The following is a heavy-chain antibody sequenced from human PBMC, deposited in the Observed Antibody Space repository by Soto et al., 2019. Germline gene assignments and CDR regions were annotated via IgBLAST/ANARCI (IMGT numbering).Heavy chain of an antibody. J-gene: IGHJ4*02. CDR3: ARKYCSGTSCYWYFDF. D-gene: IGHD2-2*01. V-gene: IGHV1-2*02. CDR1: GYQFTGSY. CDR2: LNPDTGST. Sequence: QVRLVQSGADVQRPGASMNISCQASGYQFTGSYLHWVRRAPGHGLQWMGMLNPDTGSTTYAETFQERVTMTTDKSAGTVFLGLGRLTSDDTATYYCARKYCSGTSCYWYFDFWGQGTFVSVAS.